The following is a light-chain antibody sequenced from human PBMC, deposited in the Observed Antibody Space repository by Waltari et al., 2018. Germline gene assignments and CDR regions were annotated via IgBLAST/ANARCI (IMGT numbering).Light chain of an antibody. J-gene: IGKJ5*01. V-gene: IGKV3-11*01. Sequence: EIVLTQSPATLSLSPGERATLSCRASQSVSTFLAWYQQNPGQAPRLLIYDASNRTTGIPARFSGRGSGTDFTLTISSLEPEDSAVYYCQQRSNWPPITFGQGTRLEIK. CDR1: QSVSTF. CDR2: DAS. CDR3: QQRSNWPPIT.